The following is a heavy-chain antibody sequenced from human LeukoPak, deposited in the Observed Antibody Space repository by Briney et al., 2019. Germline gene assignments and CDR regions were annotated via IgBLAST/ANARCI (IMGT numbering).Heavy chain of an antibody. CDR1: SGSINSYY. D-gene: IGHD1-26*01. CDR3: GRQGYTASYYFLDY. CDR2: IYTTGAT. Sequence: PSETLSLTCTVSSGSINSYYWGWVRQPPGKGLEWIGRIYTTGATQYNPSLKSRVTMSVDTSTNQFSLNLRSMTAAGTAVYYCGRQGYTASYYFLDYWSQGTLVAVS. V-gene: IGHV4-4*07. J-gene: IGHJ4*02.